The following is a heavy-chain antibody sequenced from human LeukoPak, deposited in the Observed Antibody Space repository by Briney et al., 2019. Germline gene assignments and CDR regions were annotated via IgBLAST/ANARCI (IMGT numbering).Heavy chain of an antibody. Sequence: SETLSLTCAVYGGSFSGYYWSWIRQPPGKGLEWIGSIYYSGGTYYNPSLKSRVTISVDTSKNQFSLKLSSVTAADTAVYYCARDPRYYDILTGYYNRGYFDYWGQGTLVTVSS. CDR3: ARDPRYYDILTGYYNRGYFDY. CDR1: GGSFSGYY. CDR2: IYYSGGT. V-gene: IGHV4-34*01. J-gene: IGHJ4*02. D-gene: IGHD3-9*01.